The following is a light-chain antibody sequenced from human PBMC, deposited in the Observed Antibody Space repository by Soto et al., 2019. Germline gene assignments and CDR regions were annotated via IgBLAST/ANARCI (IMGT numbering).Light chain of an antibody. CDR3: QQYYSVPFT. Sequence: DIVMTQFPDSLAVSLGERATINCKSSQSVFDSSNNKNYITWYQRKPGQPPNLLISWSSTRASGVPDRFTGSGSGTDFTLTINGLQAEDVAIYYCQQYYSVPFTFGPGTTVN. V-gene: IGKV4-1*01. CDR1: QSVFDSSNNKNY. CDR2: WSS. J-gene: IGKJ3*01.